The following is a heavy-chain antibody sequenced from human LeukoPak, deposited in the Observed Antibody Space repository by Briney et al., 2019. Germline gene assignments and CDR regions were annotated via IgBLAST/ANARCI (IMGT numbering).Heavy chain of an antibody. Sequence: GGSLRLSCAASGFTFHDYAMHCVRQAPAKGLEWVSGISWNSGSIGYADSVKGRFTISRDNAKNSLYLQMNSLRAEDTALYYCAKDIARYYYYYGMDVWGQGTTVTVSS. CDR2: ISWNSGSI. CDR3: AKDIARYYYYYGMDV. CDR1: GFTFHDYA. J-gene: IGHJ6*02. V-gene: IGHV3-9*01.